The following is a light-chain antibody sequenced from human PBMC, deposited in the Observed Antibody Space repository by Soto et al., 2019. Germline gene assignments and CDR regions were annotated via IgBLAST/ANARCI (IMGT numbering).Light chain of an antibody. J-gene: IGLJ1*01. Sequence: LTQPASVSGSPGQSITISCTGTSSDVGGYDFVSWYQHHPGKAPKLLIYDVNNRPSGLSDRFSGSKSGNTASLPISGLQTEDEADYYCSSYTSSHTRVFGTGTTVTVL. V-gene: IGLV2-14*01. CDR1: SSDVGGYDF. CDR3: SSYTSSHTRV. CDR2: DVN.